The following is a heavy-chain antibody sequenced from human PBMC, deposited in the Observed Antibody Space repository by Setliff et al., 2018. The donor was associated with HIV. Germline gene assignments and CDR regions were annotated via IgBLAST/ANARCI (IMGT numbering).Heavy chain of an antibody. CDR1: GFTFSSYA. CDR2: ITSGGST. J-gene: IGHJ4*02. V-gene: IGHV3-23*01. D-gene: IGHD5-18*01. Sequence: PGGSLRLSCAASGFTFSSYAMSWVRQTPEKGREWVSIITSGGSTYYADSAKGRFIISRDNSQNTLYLQMNSLRADDTAIYYCAKGFRPVDTALVSGPTYWGQGTRVTVSS. CDR3: AKGFRPVDTALVSGPTY.